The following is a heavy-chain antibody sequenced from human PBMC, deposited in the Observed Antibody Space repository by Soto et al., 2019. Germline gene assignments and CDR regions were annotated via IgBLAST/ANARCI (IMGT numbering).Heavy chain of an antibody. J-gene: IGHJ3*02. Sequence: PSETLSLTCTVSDGSISSYYWSWIRQPAGKGLEWIGRINTSGNTNCNPSLKSRVTMSVDTSKNQFSLKLSSVTAADTAVYYCASFYDSGSGAAFHIWGQGTMVTVSS. CDR1: DGSISSYY. CDR3: ASFYDSGSGAAFHI. V-gene: IGHV4-4*07. D-gene: IGHD3-10*01. CDR2: INTSGNT.